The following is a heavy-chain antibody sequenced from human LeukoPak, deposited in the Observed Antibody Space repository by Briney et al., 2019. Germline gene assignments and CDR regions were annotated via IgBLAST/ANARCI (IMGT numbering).Heavy chain of an antibody. CDR3: AKNSGTYNWNDPHDY. V-gene: IGHV3-30*18. CDR2: ISYDGGNK. D-gene: IGHD1-20*01. Sequence: GGSLRLSCAASGFIFSTYGMHWVRQAPGKGLEWVAVISYDGGNKYYAESVKGRFTISRDNSKNTLYLQMNSLRAEDTAVYYCAKNSGTYNWNDPHDYWGQGTLVTVSS. CDR1: GFIFSTYG. J-gene: IGHJ4*02.